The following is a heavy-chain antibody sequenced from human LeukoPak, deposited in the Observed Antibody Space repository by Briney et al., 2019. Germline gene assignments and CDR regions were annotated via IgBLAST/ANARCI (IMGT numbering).Heavy chain of an antibody. CDR1: GYTFTSYG. V-gene: IGHV1-8*02. D-gene: IGHD3-10*01. CDR2: MNPNSGNT. CDR3: ARTYYYGSGSSNNWFDP. Sequence: ASVKVSCKASGYTFTSYGISWVRQATGQGLEWMGWMNPNSGNTGCAQKFQGRVTMTRNTSISTAYMELSSLRSEDTAVYYCARTYYYGSGSSNNWFDPWGQGTLVTVSS. J-gene: IGHJ5*02.